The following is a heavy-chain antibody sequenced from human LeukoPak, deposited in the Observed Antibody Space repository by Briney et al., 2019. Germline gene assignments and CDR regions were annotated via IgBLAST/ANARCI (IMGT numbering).Heavy chain of an antibody. CDR1: GFTFSSYG. V-gene: IGHV3-30*02. Sequence: GGSLRLSCAASGFTFSSYGMHWVRQAPGKGLEWVAFIRYDGSNKYYADSVKGRFTISRDNSKNTLYLQMNSLRAEDTAVYYCAKDQVVVVPAAMRDGGTFDYWGQGTLVTVSS. J-gene: IGHJ4*02. CDR2: IRYDGSNK. CDR3: AKDQVVVVPAAMRDGGTFDY. D-gene: IGHD2-2*01.